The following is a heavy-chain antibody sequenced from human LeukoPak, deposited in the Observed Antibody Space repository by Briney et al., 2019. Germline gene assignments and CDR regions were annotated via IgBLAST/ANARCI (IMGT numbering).Heavy chain of an antibody. J-gene: IGHJ4*02. V-gene: IGHV3-30*04. CDR2: ISHDGRNK. CDR1: GFTFSSYA. D-gene: IGHD2-15*01. Sequence: GSSLRLSSAASGFTFSSYAMHWVRQAPGKGLEWVTVISHDGRNKYYADSVKGRFTISRDNSMNTLDLEMNSLRAEDTAVYYCATQPCSGGRCYLEHWGQGTLVTVSS. CDR3: ATQPCSGGRCYLEH.